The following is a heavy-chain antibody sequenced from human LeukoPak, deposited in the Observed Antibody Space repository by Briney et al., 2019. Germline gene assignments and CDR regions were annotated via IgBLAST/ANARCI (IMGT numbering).Heavy chain of an antibody. Sequence: SETLSLTCAVYGGSFSGYYWSWIRQPPGKGLERIGEINHSGSTNYNPSLKSRVTISVDTSKNQFSLKLSSVTAADTAVYYCARGEGSGSYYNWFDPWGQGTLVTVSS. J-gene: IGHJ5*02. D-gene: IGHD3-10*01. CDR3: ARGEGSGSYYNWFDP. CDR1: GGSFSGYY. V-gene: IGHV4-34*01. CDR2: INHSGST.